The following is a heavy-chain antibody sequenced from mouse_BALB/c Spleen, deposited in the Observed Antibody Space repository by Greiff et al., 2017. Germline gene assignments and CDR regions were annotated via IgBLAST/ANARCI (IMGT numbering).Heavy chain of an antibody. CDR1: GYSITSRYY. CDR2: ISYDGSN. V-gene: IGHV3-6*02. Sequence: DVKLMESGPGLVKPSQSLSLTCSVTGYSITSRYYWNWLRQFPGNTLEWMGYISYDGSNNYNPSLKNRISITRDTSKNQFFLKLNSVTTENTATYCYARDAGYYFDYWGQGTTLTVSS. CDR3: ARDAGYYFDY. J-gene: IGHJ2*01.